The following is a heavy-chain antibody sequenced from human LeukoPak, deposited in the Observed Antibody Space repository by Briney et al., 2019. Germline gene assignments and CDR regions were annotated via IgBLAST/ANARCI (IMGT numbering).Heavy chain of an antibody. D-gene: IGHD6-19*01. J-gene: IGHJ6*03. CDR1: GGSISNYY. CDR2: INHSGST. CDR3: AREEAVAGMRFGVYYYYMDV. V-gene: IGHV4-34*01. Sequence: TSETLSLTCTVSGGSISNYYWSWIRQPPGKGLEWIGEINHSGSTNYNPSLKSRVTISVDTSQNQFSLRLSSLTAADTAVYYCAREEAVAGMRFGVYYYYMDVWGKGTTVTISS.